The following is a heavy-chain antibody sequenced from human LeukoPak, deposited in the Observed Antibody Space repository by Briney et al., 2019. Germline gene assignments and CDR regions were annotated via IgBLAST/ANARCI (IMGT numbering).Heavy chain of an antibody. CDR1: GGSISSYY. CDR2: IYYSGST. Sequence: SETLSLTCTVSGGSISSYYWSWIRQPPGKGLEWIGYIYYSGSTNYNPSLKSRVTISVDTSKNQFSLKLSSVTAADTAVYYCARRVRANDAFDIWGQGTMVTVSS. J-gene: IGHJ3*02. D-gene: IGHD3-10*01. V-gene: IGHV4-59*01. CDR3: ARRVRANDAFDI.